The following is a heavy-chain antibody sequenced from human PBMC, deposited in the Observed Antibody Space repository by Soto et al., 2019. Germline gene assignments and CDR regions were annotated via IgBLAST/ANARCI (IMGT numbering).Heavy chain of an antibody. J-gene: IGHJ6*03. Sequence: PSETLSLTCTVSGGSISSSSYYWGWIRQPPGKGLEWIGSIYYSGSTYYNPSLKSRVTISVDTSKNQFSLKLSSVTAADTAVYYCARRSRFFGVDYYYMDVWGKGTTVTVSS. D-gene: IGHD3-3*01. V-gene: IGHV4-39*01. CDR3: ARRSRFFGVDYYYMDV. CDR2: IYYSGST. CDR1: GGSISSSSYY.